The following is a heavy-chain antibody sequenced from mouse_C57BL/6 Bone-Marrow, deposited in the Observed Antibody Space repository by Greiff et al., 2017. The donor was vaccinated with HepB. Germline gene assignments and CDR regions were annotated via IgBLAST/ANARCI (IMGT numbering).Heavy chain of an antibody. CDR1: GYTFTDYE. D-gene: IGHD4-1*01. J-gene: IGHJ4*01. CDR2: IDPETGGT. V-gene: IGHV1-15*01. Sequence: QVHVKQSGAELVRPGASVTLSCKASGYTFTDYEMHWVKQTPVHGLEWIGAIDPETGGTAYNQKFKGKAILTADKSSSTAYMELRSLTSEDSAVYYCTRGWDGYAMDYWGQGTSVTVSS. CDR3: TRGWDGYAMDY.